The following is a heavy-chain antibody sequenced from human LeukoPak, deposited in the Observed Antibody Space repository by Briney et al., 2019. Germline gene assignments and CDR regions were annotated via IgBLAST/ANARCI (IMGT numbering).Heavy chain of an antibody. V-gene: IGHV4-61*02. J-gene: IGHJ3*02. CDR2: IYTSGST. Sequence: PSQTLSLTCTVSGGSISSGSYYWSWIRQPAGKGLEWIGRIYTSGSTNYNPSLKSRVTISVDTSKNQFSLKLSSVTAADTAVYYCATYHPIRYGGAFDIWGQGTMVTVSS. D-gene: IGHD3-9*01. CDR1: GGSISSGSYY. CDR3: ATYHPIRYGGAFDI.